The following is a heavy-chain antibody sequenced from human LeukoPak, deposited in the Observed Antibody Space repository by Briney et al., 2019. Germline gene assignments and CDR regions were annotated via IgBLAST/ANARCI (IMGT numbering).Heavy chain of an antibody. J-gene: IGHJ4*02. CDR1: GFTFSSHW. D-gene: IGHD5-18*01. Sequence: GGSLRLSCAASGFTFSSHWMDWVRQAPGKGLEWVASINPDGNKKYSADSVKGRFTISRDNAENSLYLQMNSLRVEDTAFYYCARDLAYSRLDYWGQGMLVTVSS. CDR2: INPDGNKK. V-gene: IGHV3-7*01. CDR3: ARDLAYSRLDY.